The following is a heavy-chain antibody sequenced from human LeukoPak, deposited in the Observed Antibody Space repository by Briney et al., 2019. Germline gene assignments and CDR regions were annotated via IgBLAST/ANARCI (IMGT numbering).Heavy chain of an antibody. D-gene: IGHD1-1*01. J-gene: IGHJ4*02. CDR1: GFTFSSYE. CDR3: ARADWNDLDY. V-gene: IGHV3-48*03. Sequence: GGSLRLSCAASGFTFSSYEMNWVRQAPGKGLEWVSYISSSGSTIYYADFVKGRFTISRDNAKNSLYLQMNSLRAEDTAVYYCARADWNDLDYWGQGTLVTVSS. CDR2: ISSSGSTI.